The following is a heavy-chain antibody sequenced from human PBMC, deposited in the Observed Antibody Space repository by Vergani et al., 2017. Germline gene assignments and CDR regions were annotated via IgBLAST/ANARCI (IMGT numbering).Heavy chain of an antibody. D-gene: IGHD3-10*01. V-gene: IGHV4-38-2*01. J-gene: IGHJ6*02. CDR1: DSSIMTNPY. Sequence: QVQLQESGPGLVKPSETLTLTCDVSDSSIMTNPYWGWFRQSPGKGLEWIGCIHHSGDTHYNSSLKSRGSISIVSSSKFSLSLTSVTAADPAIYYCARHRGSGGFFPASYFYGMDVWGHGTTVTVSS. CDR3: ARHRGSGGFFPASYFYGMDV. CDR2: IHHSGDT.